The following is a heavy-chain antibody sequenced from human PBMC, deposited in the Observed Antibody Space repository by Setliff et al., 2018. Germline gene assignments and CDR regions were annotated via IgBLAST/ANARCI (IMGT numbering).Heavy chain of an antibody. CDR3: ARVADGSGIFYLGFDY. V-gene: IGHV4-31*03. D-gene: IGHD3-10*01. Sequence: SETLSLTCTVSGDSISSGSYYWNWIRQHAEKGLEWLGYIFHSGSTHYNSSLKSRITLSIDTSKNHFSLDLNSVTAADSAVYYCARVADGSGIFYLGFDYWVQGILVTVSS. CDR1: GDSISSGSYY. CDR2: IFHSGST. J-gene: IGHJ4*02.